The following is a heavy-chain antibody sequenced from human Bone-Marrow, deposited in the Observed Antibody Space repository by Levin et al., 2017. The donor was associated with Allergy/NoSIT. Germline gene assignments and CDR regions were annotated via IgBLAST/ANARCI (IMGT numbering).Heavy chain of an antibody. CDR2: ISSSGSTI. D-gene: IGHD1-1*01. V-gene: IGHV3-48*03. Sequence: GGSLRLSCAASGFTFSSYEMNWVRQAPGKGLEWVSYISSSGSTIYYADSVKGRFTISRDNAKNSLYLQMNSLRAEDTAVYYCARDRRYGTGNDAFDIWGQGTMVTVSS. J-gene: IGHJ3*02. CDR3: ARDRRYGTGNDAFDI. CDR1: GFTFSSYE.